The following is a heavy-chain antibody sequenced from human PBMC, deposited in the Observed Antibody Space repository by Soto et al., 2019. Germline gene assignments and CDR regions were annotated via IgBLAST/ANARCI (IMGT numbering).Heavy chain of an antibody. J-gene: IGHJ4*02. D-gene: IGHD2-2*01. CDR2: ISIDGKTK. CDR3: ARGFIPENY. V-gene: IGHV3-30*04. CDR1: GFTFSRYD. Sequence: PGGSLRLSCAASGFTFSRYDFHWVRQPPGKGLEWLAVISIDGKTKYYADSVKGRVTLSIDTSTRTVFLELTSLKFDDAAVYYCARGFIPENYWGQGTRVTVSS.